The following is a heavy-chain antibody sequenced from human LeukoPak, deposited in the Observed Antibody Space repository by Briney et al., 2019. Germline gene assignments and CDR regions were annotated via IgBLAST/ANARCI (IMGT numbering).Heavy chain of an antibody. D-gene: IGHD2-2*01. CDR3: APWICSSTSCYLDY. V-gene: IGHV4-61*02. Sequence: SETLSLTCTVSGGSISSGSYYWSWIRQPAGKGLEWIGRIYTSGSTNYNPSLKSRVTISVDTSKNQFSLKLSSVTAADTAVYYCAPWICSSTSCYLDYWGQGTLVTVSS. CDR2: IYTSGST. J-gene: IGHJ4*02. CDR1: GGSISSGSYY.